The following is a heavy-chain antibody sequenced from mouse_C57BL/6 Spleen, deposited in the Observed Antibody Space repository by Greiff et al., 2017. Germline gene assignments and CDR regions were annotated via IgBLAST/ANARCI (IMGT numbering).Heavy chain of an antibody. V-gene: IGHV1-9*01. CDR3: ARLEGCSGYVDY. Sequence: QVQLQQSGAELMKPGASVKFSCKATGYTFTSYWIEWVKQRPGHGLEWIGKIFPGSGSTNYNEKFKGKATFTVDTSSNTAYMQLSSLTTDDSAIYYCARLEGCSGYVDYWGQGTTLTVSS. J-gene: IGHJ2*01. CDR1: GYTFTSYW. CDR2: IFPGSGST. D-gene: IGHD3-2*02.